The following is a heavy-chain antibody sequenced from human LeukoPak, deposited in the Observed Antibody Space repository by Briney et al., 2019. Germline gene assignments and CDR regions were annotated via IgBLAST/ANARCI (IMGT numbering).Heavy chain of an antibody. CDR1: GFTFSSYA. J-gene: IGHJ4*02. CDR2: ISGSGGST. Sequence: GGSLRLSCAASGFTFSSYAMSWVRQATGKGLEWVSAISGSGGSTYYADSVKGRFTISRDNSKNTLYLQMNSLRAEDTAVYYCAKGRPITMVRGVLFDYWGQGTLVTVSS. CDR3: AKGRPITMVRGVLFDY. V-gene: IGHV3-23*01. D-gene: IGHD3-10*01.